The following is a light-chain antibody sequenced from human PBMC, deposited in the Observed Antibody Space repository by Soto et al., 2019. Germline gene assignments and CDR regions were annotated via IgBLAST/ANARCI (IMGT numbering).Light chain of an antibody. CDR2: EVS. CDR3: SSYTSSSTLYV. Sequence: QSALTQPASVSGSPGQSITISCTGTSSDVGDYNYISWYQQHPGKAPKLMIYEVSNRPSGVSNRFSGSKSGNTASLTISGLQADDEADYYFSSYTSSSTLYVFGTGTKLTVL. J-gene: IGLJ1*01. V-gene: IGLV2-14*01. CDR1: SSDVGDYNY.